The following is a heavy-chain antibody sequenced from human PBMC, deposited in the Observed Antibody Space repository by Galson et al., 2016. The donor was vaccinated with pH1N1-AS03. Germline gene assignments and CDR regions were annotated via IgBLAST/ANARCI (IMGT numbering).Heavy chain of an antibody. J-gene: IGHJ4*02. V-gene: IGHV1-69*02. CDR1: GDTFNYYT. CDR2: IFPVLSLP. Sequence: SVKVSCKASGDTFNYYTINWVRQAPGQGLQWMGRIFPVLSLPTYAQTFQGRVTISADKSTTTVHMHLSSLRSEDTAVYYCATGDSSSADFLVGYRSYFDYWGQGTLSTVSS. D-gene: IGHD6-6*01. CDR3: ATGDSSSADFLVGYRSYFDY.